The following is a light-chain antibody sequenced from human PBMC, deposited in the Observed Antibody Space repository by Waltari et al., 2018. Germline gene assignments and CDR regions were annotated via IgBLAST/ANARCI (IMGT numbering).Light chain of an antibody. CDR3: QSRANWPPYS. CDR1: QYIDNY. V-gene: IGKV3-11*01. CDR2: DAS. Sequence: EVVFTQSPATLSLSPGERVTLPGRASQYIDNYLAWYQQRPAQAPSLLIYDASTRATGVPARFSGSGSGTDFSLTISGLEPEDFAVYYCQSRANWPPYSFGQGTRVDI. J-gene: IGKJ2*01.